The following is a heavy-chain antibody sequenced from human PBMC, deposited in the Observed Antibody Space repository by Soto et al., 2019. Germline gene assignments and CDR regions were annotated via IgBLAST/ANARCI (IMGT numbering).Heavy chain of an antibody. J-gene: IGHJ4*02. CDR3: ARDLGGAGSY. Sequence: AQLVESGGGLVQPGGSLRLSCAASGFTFSNYWMHWVRQVPGQGLVWVSRLNRDGSRTDYADSVRGRFTIFRDNARNTLYLQMNSLRAEDTAMYYCARDLGGAGSYWGQGTLVTVSS. V-gene: IGHV3-74*01. CDR2: LNRDGSRT. CDR1: GFTFSNYW. D-gene: IGHD1-26*01.